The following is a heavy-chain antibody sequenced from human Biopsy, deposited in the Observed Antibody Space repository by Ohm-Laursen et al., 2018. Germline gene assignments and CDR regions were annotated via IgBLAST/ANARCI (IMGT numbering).Heavy chain of an antibody. Sequence: ASVKVSCKASGYSFTSYYMHWVRQAPGQGLEWMGMINPSGSTTSYPQIFQGRVTMTRDTSKSTVYMELSSLRSADTAVYFCARNTGWYGDLYYFDYWGQGTLVTVPP. CDR3: ARNTGWYGDLYYFDY. J-gene: IGHJ4*02. V-gene: IGHV1-46*01. CDR1: GYSFTSYY. CDR2: INPSGSTT. D-gene: IGHD6-19*01.